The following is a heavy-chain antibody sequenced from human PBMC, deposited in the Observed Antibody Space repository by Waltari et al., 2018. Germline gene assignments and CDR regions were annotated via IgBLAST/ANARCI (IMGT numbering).Heavy chain of an antibody. CDR3: ARVGPDIGYCSGGSCYGVLFDY. CDR2: IIPIFGTA. V-gene: IGHV1-69*12. CDR1: GGTFSSYA. D-gene: IGHD2-15*01. J-gene: IGHJ4*02. Sequence: QVQLVQSGAEVKKPGSSVKVSCKASGGTFSSYAISWVRQAPGQGLEWMGGIIPIFGTANYAQKFQGRVTITADESTSTAYMELSSLRSEDTAVYYCARVGPDIGYCSGGSCYGVLFDYWGQGTLVTVSS.